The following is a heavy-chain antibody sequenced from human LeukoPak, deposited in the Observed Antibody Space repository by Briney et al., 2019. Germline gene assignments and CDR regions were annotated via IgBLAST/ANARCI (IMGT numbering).Heavy chain of an antibody. V-gene: IGHV3-15*01. CDR1: GFTFSNAW. CDR2: IKSKTDGGTT. J-gene: IGHJ4*02. D-gene: IGHD2-15*01. CDR3: TTFCCNGDSAHY. Sequence: PGGSLRLSCEASGFTFSNAWMSWVRQAPGKGPEWVGRIKSKTDGGTTDYAAPVKGRFTLSRDDSKNTVYLQVNSLKTEDTAVYYCTTFCCNGDSAHYWGQGTLVTVSS.